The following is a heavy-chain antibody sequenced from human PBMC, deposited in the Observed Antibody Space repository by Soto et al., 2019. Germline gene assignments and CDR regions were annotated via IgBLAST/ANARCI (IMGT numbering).Heavy chain of an antibody. V-gene: IGHV1-2*02. Sequence: QVQLVQSGAEVKKPGASVKVSCKASGYTFTGYYIHWVRQAPGQGLEWMGWINPNSGGTNYAQKFQGRVTMTRDTTISSGDTELGRLRSDGTAVYYCATRIAVDGRSFWFFDLWGRGTLVTVSS. J-gene: IGHJ2*01. CDR1: GYTFTGYY. CDR2: INPNSGGT. D-gene: IGHD6-19*01. CDR3: ATRIAVDGRSFWFFDL.